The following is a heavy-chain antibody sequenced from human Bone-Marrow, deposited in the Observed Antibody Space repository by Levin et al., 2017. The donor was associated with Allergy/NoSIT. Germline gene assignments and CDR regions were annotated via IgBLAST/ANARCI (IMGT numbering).Heavy chain of an antibody. V-gene: IGHV3-21*04. D-gene: IGHD2-8*01. Sequence: PGGSLRLSCTASGFTFNIYDMSWVRQAPRRGLEWVSSLSGRSDYTYYADSVKGRFTISRDNSKNSLYLQMKNLRADDTAVYYCVRSQGGNEWSYYYYGMDVWGRGTTVTVSS. CDR1: GFTFNIYD. CDR3: VRSQGGNEWSYYYYGMDV. CDR2: LSGRSDYT. J-gene: IGHJ6*02.